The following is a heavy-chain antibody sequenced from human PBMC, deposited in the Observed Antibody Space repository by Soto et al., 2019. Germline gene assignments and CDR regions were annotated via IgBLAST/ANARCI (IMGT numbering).Heavy chain of an antibody. J-gene: IGHJ4*02. V-gene: IGHV4-34*01. D-gene: IGHD5-18*01. CDR3: ASSPRNLRGYSYGRLPERTYYFDY. CDR2: INHSGST. Sequence: QVQLQQWGAGLLKPSETLSLTCAVYGGSFSGYYWSWIRQPPGKGLEWIGEINHSGSTNYNPSLKSRVTISVDTSKNQFSLKLSSVTAADTAVYYCASSPRNLRGYSYGRLPERTYYFDYWGQGTLVTVSS. CDR1: GGSFSGYY.